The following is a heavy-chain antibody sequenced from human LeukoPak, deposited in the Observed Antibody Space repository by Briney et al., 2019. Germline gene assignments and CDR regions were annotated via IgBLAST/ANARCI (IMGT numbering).Heavy chain of an antibody. CDR2: MNPNSGNT. J-gene: IGHJ4*02. D-gene: IGHD3-3*01. Sequence: ASVKVSCKASGYTFTSYYMHWVRQAPGQGLEWMGWMNPNSGNTGYAQKFQGRVTITRNTSISTAYMELSSLRSEDTAVYYCARGSLAVLEWLSVWGQGTLVTVSS. CDR3: ARGSLAVLEWLSV. CDR1: GYTFTSYY. V-gene: IGHV1-8*03.